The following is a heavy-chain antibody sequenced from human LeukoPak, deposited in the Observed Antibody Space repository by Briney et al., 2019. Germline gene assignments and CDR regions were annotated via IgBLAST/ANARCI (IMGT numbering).Heavy chain of an antibody. D-gene: IGHD6-13*01. Sequence: GGSLRLSCAVSGFTFSSYEMNWVRQAPGKGLEWVSYISSSGSTIYYADSVKGRFTISRDNAKNSLYLQMNSLRAEDTAVYYCASLTAAAPYYYYYMDVWGKGTTVTVSS. CDR1: GFTFSSYE. CDR3: ASLTAAAPYYYYYMDV. CDR2: ISSSGSTI. J-gene: IGHJ6*03. V-gene: IGHV3-48*03.